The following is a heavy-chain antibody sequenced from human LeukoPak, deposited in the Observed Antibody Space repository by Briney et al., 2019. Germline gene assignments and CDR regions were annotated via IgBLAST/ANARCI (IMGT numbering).Heavy chain of an antibody. D-gene: IGHD1-26*01. V-gene: IGHV1-18*01. CDR3: ARAVSGSLYGDFDF. J-gene: IGHJ4*02. CDR1: GYSFVFFG. Sequence: RWASVKVSRKASGYSFVFFGVSWVRQAPGQGLEWMGWIDSHNGNTNYAEKFQGRVTMTTDTSTTTSYMELRSLRSDDTAVYYCARAVSGSLYGDFDFWGQGTLVTVSS. CDR2: IDSHNGNT.